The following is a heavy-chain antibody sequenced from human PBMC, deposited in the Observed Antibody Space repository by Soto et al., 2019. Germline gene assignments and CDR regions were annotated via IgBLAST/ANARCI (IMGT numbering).Heavy chain of an antibody. CDR3: ATEPRYGDYENY. CDR2: IKQDGSEK. V-gene: IGHV3-7*01. J-gene: IGHJ4*02. D-gene: IGHD4-17*01. CDR1: GFTFSSYW. Sequence: LRLSCAASGFTFSSYWMSWVRQAPGKGLEWVANIKQDGSEKHYVDSVKGRFTISRDNAKNSLYLQMNSLRTEDTAVYYSATEPRYGDYENYLGQGALVTVSS.